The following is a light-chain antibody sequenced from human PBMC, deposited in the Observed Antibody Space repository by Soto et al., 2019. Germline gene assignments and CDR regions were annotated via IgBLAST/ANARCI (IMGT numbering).Light chain of an antibody. Sequence: EVVLTQSPATLSLSPGERATLSCRASQSVSSYLAWYQQKPGQAPSLLIYDASNRAPGIPARFSGSGSGTDFTLNISSLEPEDFASYYCQQRTQWPPITFGQGTRLEIQ. J-gene: IGKJ5*01. V-gene: IGKV3-11*01. CDR1: QSVSSY. CDR2: DAS. CDR3: QQRTQWPPIT.